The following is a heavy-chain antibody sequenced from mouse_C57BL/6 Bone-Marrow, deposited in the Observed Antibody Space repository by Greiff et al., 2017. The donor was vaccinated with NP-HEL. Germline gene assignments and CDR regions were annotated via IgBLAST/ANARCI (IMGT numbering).Heavy chain of an antibody. D-gene: IGHD1-1*01. J-gene: IGHJ2*01. CDR1: GYAFSSSW. V-gene: IGHV1-82*01. CDR2: IYPGDGDT. CDR3: ARNYYGSSYFDY. Sequence: VQLQQSGPELVKPGASVKISCKASGYAFSSSWMNWVKQRPGKGLEWIGRIYPGDGDTNYNGKFKGKATLTADKSSSTAYMQLSSLTSEDSAVYFCARNYYGSSYFDYWVQGTTLTVSS.